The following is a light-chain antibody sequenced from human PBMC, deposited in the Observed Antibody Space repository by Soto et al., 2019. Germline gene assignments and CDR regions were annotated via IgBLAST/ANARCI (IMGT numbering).Light chain of an antibody. J-gene: IGKJ3*01. CDR3: HQRSTWPFT. Sequence: EIVLTQSPATLSLSPGERATLSCRASQSISSYLAWYQQKPDQATRLLIYDASNRVTGIPARFSGSGSGTDFTLTISSLEPEDFAVYYCHQRSTWPFTFGPGTKVDIK. CDR1: QSISSY. CDR2: DAS. V-gene: IGKV3-11*01.